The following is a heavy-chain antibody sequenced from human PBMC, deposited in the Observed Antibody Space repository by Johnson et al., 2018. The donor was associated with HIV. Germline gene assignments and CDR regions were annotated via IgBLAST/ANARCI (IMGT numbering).Heavy chain of an antibody. CDR1: GFTFSSYG. Sequence: QVQLVESGGGVVQPGGSLRLSCAASGFTFSSYGMHWVRQAPGKVLEWVAFIRYDGSNTYYADSVKGRFTISRDKSKNTLYLQMSSLIAADTAVYYCAKDLYSSGFDIWGQGTNVTVSS. V-gene: IGHV3-30*02. D-gene: IGHD6-19*01. CDR3: AKDLYSSGFDI. J-gene: IGHJ3*02. CDR2: IRYDGSNT.